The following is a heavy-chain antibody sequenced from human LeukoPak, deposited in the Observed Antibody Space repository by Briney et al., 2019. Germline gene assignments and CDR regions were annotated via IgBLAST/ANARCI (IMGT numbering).Heavy chain of an antibody. Sequence: GGSLRLSCAASGFTFSSYAMHWVRQAPGKGLEWVAVISYDGSNKYYADSVKGRFTISRDNSKNTLYPQMNSLRAEDTAVYYCARGPPYYYGSGSIPQTSDYWGQGTLVTVSS. CDR3: ARGPPYYYGSGSIPQTSDY. V-gene: IGHV3-30*04. CDR2: ISYDGSNK. D-gene: IGHD3-10*01. J-gene: IGHJ4*02. CDR1: GFTFSSYA.